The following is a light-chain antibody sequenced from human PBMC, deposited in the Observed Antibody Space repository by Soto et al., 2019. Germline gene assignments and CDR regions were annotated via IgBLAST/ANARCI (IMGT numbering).Light chain of an antibody. Sequence: QSALTQPASVSGSPGQSITISCTGTSSDVGGFDYVSWYQQHPGKAPKLMISEVTNRPSGVSNRFSGSKSGNTASLTISGLQAEDEADYYCSSYTTTRSGVFGGGTKLTVL. CDR2: EVT. V-gene: IGLV2-14*01. CDR3: SSYTTTRSGV. J-gene: IGLJ3*02. CDR1: SSDVGGFDY.